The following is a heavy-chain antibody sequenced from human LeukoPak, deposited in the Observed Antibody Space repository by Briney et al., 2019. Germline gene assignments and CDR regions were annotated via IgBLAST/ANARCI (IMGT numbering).Heavy chain of an antibody. CDR2: INMGGSHT. CDR3: ATDDYRGLGY. V-gene: IGHV3-74*01. D-gene: IGHD4-11*01. J-gene: IGHJ4*02. Sequence: QPGGSLRLSCTASGITFTSYWMHWVRQAPGKGLVWVSHINMGGSHTTYADSVKGRFTISRDNAKSTLYLQLNSLRAEDTAVYYCATDDYRGLGYWGQGTLVTVSS. CDR1: GITFTSYW.